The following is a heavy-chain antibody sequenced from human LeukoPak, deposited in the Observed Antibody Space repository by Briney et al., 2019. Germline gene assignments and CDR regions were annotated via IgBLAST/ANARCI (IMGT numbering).Heavy chain of an antibody. CDR1: GFTFSNYG. Sequence: GGSLRLSCAASGFTFSNYGMHWVRQAPDKGLEWVAVISYDGSRKYHADSVKGRFTISRDNSKNTLYLQMNSLRAEDTAAYYCARDGENYDMDVWGQGTTVTVSS. CDR2: ISYDGSRK. D-gene: IGHD3-10*01. J-gene: IGHJ6*02. V-gene: IGHV3-30*03. CDR3: ARDGENYDMDV.